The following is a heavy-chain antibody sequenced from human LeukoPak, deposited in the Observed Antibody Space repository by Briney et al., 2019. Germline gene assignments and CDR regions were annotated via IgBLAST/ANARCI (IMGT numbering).Heavy chain of an antibody. D-gene: IGHD6-13*01. CDR1: GYTFTSYD. CDR3: ARAAAPHPGALHPGMDV. Sequence: GASVKVSCKASGYTFTSYDINWVRQATGQGLEWMGWMNPNSGNTGYAQKFQGRVTMTRNTSISTAYMELSSLRSEDTAVYYCARAAAPHPGALHPGMDVWGQGTTVTVSS. V-gene: IGHV1-8*02. CDR2: MNPNSGNT. J-gene: IGHJ6*02.